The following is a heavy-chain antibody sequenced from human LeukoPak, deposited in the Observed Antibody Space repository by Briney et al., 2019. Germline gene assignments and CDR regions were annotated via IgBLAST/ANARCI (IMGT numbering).Heavy chain of an antibody. V-gene: IGHV1-2*02. CDR3: ARVVGGGDLPRWGYMDV. CDR2: INPNSGGT. CDR1: GYTFTGYY. D-gene: IGHD2-15*01. Sequence: GASVKVSCKASGYTFTGYYMHWVRQAPGQGLEWMGWINPNSGGTNYAQKFQGRVTMTRDTSISTAYMELSRLRSDDTAVYYCARVVGGGDLPRWGYMDVWGKGTTVTVSS. J-gene: IGHJ6*03.